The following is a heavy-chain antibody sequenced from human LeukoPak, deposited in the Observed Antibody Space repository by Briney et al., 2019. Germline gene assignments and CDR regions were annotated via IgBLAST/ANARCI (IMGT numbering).Heavy chain of an antibody. V-gene: IGHV4-31*01. D-gene: IGHD5-18*01. CDR2: IYYSGST. J-gene: IGHJ4*02. CDR1: GGSISSGGYY. Sequence: SETLSLTCTVSGGSISSGGYYWSWLRQHPGKGLEWIGYIYYSGSTYYNPSLKSPVTISVDTSKNQFSLKLSSVTAADTAVYYCARGHLGGFYSYGSQSFDYWGQGTLVTVSS. CDR3: ARGHLGGFYSYGSQSFDY.